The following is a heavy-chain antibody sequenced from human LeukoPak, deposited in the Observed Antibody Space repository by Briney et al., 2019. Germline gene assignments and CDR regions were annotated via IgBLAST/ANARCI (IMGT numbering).Heavy chain of an antibody. D-gene: IGHD6-19*01. Sequence: ASVKASCKASGYTFTSYDINWVRQATGQGLEWMGWMNPNSGNTGYAQKFQGRVTMTRNTSISTAYMELSSLRSEDTAVYYCARVRIAVAGMEEDWGQGTLVTVSS. V-gene: IGHV1-8*01. CDR3: ARVRIAVAGMEED. CDR2: MNPNSGNT. J-gene: IGHJ4*02. CDR1: GYTFTSYD.